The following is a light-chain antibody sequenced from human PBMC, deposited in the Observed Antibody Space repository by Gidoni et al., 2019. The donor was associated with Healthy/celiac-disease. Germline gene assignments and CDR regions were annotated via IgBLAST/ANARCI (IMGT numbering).Light chain of an antibody. CDR3: QQYYSYPRT. J-gene: IGKJ1*01. V-gene: IGKV1-8*01. CDR2: AAS. CDR1: QGISSY. Sequence: AIRMTQSPSSFSASTGDRVTITCRASQGISSYLAWYQQKPGKAPKLLIYAASTVQSVVPSRFSGSGSGTDFTLTISCLQSEDFATYYCQQYYSYPRTFGQGTKVEIK.